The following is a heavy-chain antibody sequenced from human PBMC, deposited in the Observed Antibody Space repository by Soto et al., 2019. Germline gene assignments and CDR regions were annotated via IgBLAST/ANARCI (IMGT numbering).Heavy chain of an antibody. CDR1: GFTFSSYT. Sequence: GGSLRLSCAASGFTFSSYTLHWVRQAPGKGLEWVAVISYDGIKKYYADSVKGRFTISRDNSKNTLYLQMNSLRPEDTAVYYCARAPLWFGEFRRFNGWGYFDYWGQGTLVTVSS. D-gene: IGHD3-10*01. V-gene: IGHV3-30-3*01. CDR3: ARAPLWFGEFRRFNGWGYFDY. CDR2: ISYDGIKK. J-gene: IGHJ4*02.